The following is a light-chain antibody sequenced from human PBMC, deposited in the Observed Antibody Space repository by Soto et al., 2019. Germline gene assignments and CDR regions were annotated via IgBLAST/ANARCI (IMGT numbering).Light chain of an antibody. V-gene: IGKV2-28*01. J-gene: IGKJ1*01. CDR1: QSLLHSNGYNY. CDR2: LGS. Sequence: DIVMTQSPLSLPVTPGEPAFISCRSSQSLLHSNGYNYLDWYLQKPGQSPHLLIYLGSNRSSGVPDRFSGSGSGTDFTLKISRVEAEDVGVYYCMQPLQTPRTFGQGTKVEIK. CDR3: MQPLQTPRT.